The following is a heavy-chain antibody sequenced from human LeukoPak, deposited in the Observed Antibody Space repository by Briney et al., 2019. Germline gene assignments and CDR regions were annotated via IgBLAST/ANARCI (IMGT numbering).Heavy chain of an antibody. CDR3: VRGPNYVRGSYRYFDY. CDR1: GASISSGDYY. D-gene: IGHD3-16*02. J-gene: IGHJ4*02. V-gene: IGHV4-30-4*01. CDR2: IYYSGST. Sequence: SETLSLTCAVSGASISSGDYYWSWIRQPPGKGPEWFGNIYYSGSTYYNPSLPSLKSRLTISVDTSKNQFSLRLTSVTAADTAVYFCVRGPNYVRGSYRYFDYWGQGSLVTVSS.